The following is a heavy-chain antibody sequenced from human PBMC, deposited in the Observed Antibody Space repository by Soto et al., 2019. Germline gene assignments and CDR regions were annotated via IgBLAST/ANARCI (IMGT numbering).Heavy chain of an antibody. CDR1: GGSISSYY. D-gene: IGHD3-10*01. J-gene: IGHJ5*02. CDR2: VYGSGTT. V-gene: IGHV4-59*06. CDR3: ARECYYNSGSSRWFDP. Sequence: PSETLSLTCTVSGGSISSYYWSWIRQPPGKGLEWIGYVYGSGTTYYNPSLQSRVTMSLDMSKNQFSLKLSAVSAADTAVYYCARECYYNSGSSRWFDPWGQGILVTVSS.